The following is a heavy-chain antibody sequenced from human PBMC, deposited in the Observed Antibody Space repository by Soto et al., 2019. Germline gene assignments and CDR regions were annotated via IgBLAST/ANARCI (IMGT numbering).Heavy chain of an antibody. V-gene: IGHV4-30-4*01. CDR3: ARGPSGDKVDS. Sequence: QVQLQESGPGLVKPSQTLSLTCTVSGGSISTVDYWWSWIRQSPDMGLEWIGHIYDGGRTSNNPYLESRVTMSVDTSKSQLSLTLSSVSAADTAVYYCARGPSGDKVDSWGQGTLVTVSS. D-gene: IGHD7-27*01. CDR2: IYDGGRT. J-gene: IGHJ4*02. CDR1: GGSISTVDYW.